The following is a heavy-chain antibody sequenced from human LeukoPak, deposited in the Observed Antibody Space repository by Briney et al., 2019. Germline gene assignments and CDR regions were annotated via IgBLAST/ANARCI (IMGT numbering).Heavy chain of an antibody. Sequence: GRSLRLSCAASGFTFSSYGMHWVRQAPGKGLEWVANIKEDGSEIFYVDSVKGRFTISRDNAKNALFLQMNSLRAEDTAVYYCARGYYFYYMDVWGTGTTVLISS. CDR1: GFTFSSYG. V-gene: IGHV3-7*04. J-gene: IGHJ6*03. CDR3: ARGYYFYYMDV. CDR2: IKEDGSEI.